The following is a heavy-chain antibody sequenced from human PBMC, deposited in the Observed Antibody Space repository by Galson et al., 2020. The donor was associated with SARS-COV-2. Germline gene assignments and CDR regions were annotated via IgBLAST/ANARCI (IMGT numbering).Heavy chain of an antibody. CDR3: ARDGGAGWALNWFDP. D-gene: IGHD6-19*01. V-gene: IGHV6-1*01. Sequence: SQTLSLTCAISGDSVSSNTAAWNWIRQSPSRGLEWLGRTYYRSTWHNNYAVSVKSRITINPDTPKNLFTLQLDSVTPEDTAVYYCARDGGAGWALNWFDPWGPGTLVTVSS. CDR1: GDSVSSNTAA. CDR2: TYYRSTWHN. J-gene: IGHJ5*02.